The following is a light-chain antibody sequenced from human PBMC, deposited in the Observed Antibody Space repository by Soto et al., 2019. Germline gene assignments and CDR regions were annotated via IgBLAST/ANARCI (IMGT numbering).Light chain of an antibody. Sequence: QSMLTQPASASGTPGQRVTISCSGATSNIGRNFVYWYQQVPGTAPKLLIYRNDQRPSGVPDRFSGSKSGTSASLAISGLRSEDEADYFCTTWDDTLDGVLFGGGTKLTVL. V-gene: IGLV1-47*01. CDR3: TTWDDTLDGVL. CDR1: TSNIGRNF. J-gene: IGLJ3*02. CDR2: RND.